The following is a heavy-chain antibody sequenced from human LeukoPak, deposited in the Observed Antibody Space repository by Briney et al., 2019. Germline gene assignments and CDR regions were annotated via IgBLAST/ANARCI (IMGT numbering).Heavy chain of an antibody. V-gene: IGHV4-39*07. CDR1: GGSISSSRFN. J-gene: IGHJ2*01. D-gene: IGHD3-22*01. Sequence: SETLPLTCTVSGGSISSSRFNWGWIRQPPGKGLEWIGTLYHNGDTYHNPSLRSRVTISGDTSKNQFSLRLTSLTAADTAVYYCARDTRFDSNGYRHVFWYFDLWGRGTLVTVSS. CDR2: LYHNGDT. CDR3: ARDTRFDSNGYRHVFWYFDL.